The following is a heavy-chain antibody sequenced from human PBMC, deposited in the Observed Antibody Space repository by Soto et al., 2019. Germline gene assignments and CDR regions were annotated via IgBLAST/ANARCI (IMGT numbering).Heavy chain of an antibody. Sequence: QVQLQESGPGLVKPSETLSLTCSVSGGSVSGDKNYWSWIRQSPGKGLEWIGFISYSGATIYNPSLKSRLTISVDRSKNQFSLWLSSVNASDTALYYCATSPRFAFDFWGQGTTVIVSS. CDR1: GGSVSGDKNY. J-gene: IGHJ3*01. CDR3: ATSPRFAFDF. V-gene: IGHV4-61*01. D-gene: IGHD3-16*01. CDR2: ISYSGAT.